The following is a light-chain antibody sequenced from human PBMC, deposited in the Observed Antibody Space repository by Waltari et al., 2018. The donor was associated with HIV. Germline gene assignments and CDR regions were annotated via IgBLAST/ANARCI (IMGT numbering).Light chain of an antibody. Sequence: QSALTQPASVSGSPGQSITISCPGTSSDVGGYNYVPWYQQHPGKAPKLMFYDVTKRPSGVSNRFSGSKSGNTASLTISGLQAEDEADYYCCSYAGSGTWVFGGGTKLTVL. CDR1: SSDVGGYNY. CDR2: DVT. V-gene: IGLV2-23*02. CDR3: CSYAGSGTWV. J-gene: IGLJ3*02.